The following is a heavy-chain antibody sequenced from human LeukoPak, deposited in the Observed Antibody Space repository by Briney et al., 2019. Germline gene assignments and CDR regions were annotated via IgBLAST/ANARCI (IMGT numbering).Heavy chain of an antibody. CDR1: GGSISSSSYY. CDR2: IYYSGST. J-gene: IGHJ6*03. V-gene: IGHV4-39*07. D-gene: IGHD4-11*01. CDR3: ARGLGYSNFLRSRYYYYMDV. Sequence: SETLSLTCTVSGGSISSSSYYWGWIRQPPGKGLEWIGSIYYSGSTNYNPSLKSRVTISVDTSKNQFSLKLSSVTAADTAVYYCARGLGYSNFLRSRYYYYMDVWGKGTTVTVSS.